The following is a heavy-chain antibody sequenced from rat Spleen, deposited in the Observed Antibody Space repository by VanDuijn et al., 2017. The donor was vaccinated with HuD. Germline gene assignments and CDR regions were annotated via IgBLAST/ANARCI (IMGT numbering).Heavy chain of an antibody. Sequence: EVQLVESDGGLVQPGRSLKLSCAASGFTFSDYYMAWVRQAPTKGLEWVATIIYDGTRTYYRDSAKGRFTISRNNAKSTLYLQMDSLRSEDTATYYCARFMYTTDYVMDAWGQGASVTVSS. J-gene: IGHJ4*01. D-gene: IGHD1-6*01. CDR1: GFTFSDYY. V-gene: IGHV5S10*01. CDR3: ARFMYTTDYVMDA. CDR2: IIYDGTRT.